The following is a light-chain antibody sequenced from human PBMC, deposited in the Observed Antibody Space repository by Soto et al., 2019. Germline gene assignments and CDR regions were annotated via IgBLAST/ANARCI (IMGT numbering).Light chain of an antibody. V-gene: IGLV2-14*03. Sequence: VRNRPSGIPLRFSASKSGNTASLTISGLQAEDEAHYYCGTWDTSLSAYVFAAGTKVTVL. CDR3: GTWDTSLSAYV. CDR2: VR. J-gene: IGLJ1*01.